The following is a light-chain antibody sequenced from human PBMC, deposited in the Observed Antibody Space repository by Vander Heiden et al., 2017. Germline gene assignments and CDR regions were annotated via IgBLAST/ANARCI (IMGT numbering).Light chain of an antibody. CDR1: VSISSY. Sequence: DITMTQSPSSLSAAVGDRVTITCRPSVSISSYLNWYQQKPGKAPQRLIYGASSLQSGVPARFSGSGSGTDFTLTISSLQPEDFAAYYCQQSYSTPWTFGQGTKVEIK. J-gene: IGKJ1*01. V-gene: IGKV1-39*01. CDR3: QQSYSTPWT. CDR2: GAS.